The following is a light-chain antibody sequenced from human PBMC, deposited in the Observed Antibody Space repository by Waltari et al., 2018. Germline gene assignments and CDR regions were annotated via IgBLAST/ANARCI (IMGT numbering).Light chain of an antibody. CDR3: QQSYT. V-gene: IGKV1-39*01. CDR2: GAS. Sequence: DIQMTQSPSSLSASVGEQVTITCRASQSISEYLNWYQQKPGKAPKLLIYGASSLQSGVPSRFSGSGSGTDFTLSITSLQPEDSATYYCQQSYTFGGGTKVEIK. J-gene: IGKJ4*01. CDR1: QSISEY.